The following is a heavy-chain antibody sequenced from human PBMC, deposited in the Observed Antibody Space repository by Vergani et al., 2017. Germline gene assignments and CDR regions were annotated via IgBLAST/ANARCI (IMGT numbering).Heavy chain of an antibody. V-gene: IGHV1-24*01. CDR1: GYSLTELT. CDR3: AIVTDYDDSSGYYLDY. CDR2: FDPEHGEV. J-gene: IGHJ4*02. D-gene: IGHD3-22*01. Sequence: QVQLVQSGSEVRKPGASVKVSCQVSGYSLTELTIHWVRQAPGKGLEWMGGFDPEHGEVTFAHHIQGRVTMTEDSSTDTAYMELSSLRPEDTALYYCAIVTDYDDSSGYYLDYWGQGTLVTVSS.